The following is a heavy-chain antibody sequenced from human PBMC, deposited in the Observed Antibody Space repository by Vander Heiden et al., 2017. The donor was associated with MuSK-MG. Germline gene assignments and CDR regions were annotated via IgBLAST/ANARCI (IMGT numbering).Heavy chain of an antibody. J-gene: IGHJ5*02. D-gene: IGHD6-19*01. Sequence: QLQLQESGPGLVKPSETLSLTCTVSGGSISSSSYYWGWIRQPPGKGLEWIGSIYYSGSTYYNPSLKSRVTISVDTSKNQFSLKLSSVTAADTAVYYCARQMFTSSGIAPWGQGTLVTVSS. CDR1: GGSISSSSYY. V-gene: IGHV4-39*01. CDR2: IYYSGST. CDR3: ARQMFTSSGIAP.